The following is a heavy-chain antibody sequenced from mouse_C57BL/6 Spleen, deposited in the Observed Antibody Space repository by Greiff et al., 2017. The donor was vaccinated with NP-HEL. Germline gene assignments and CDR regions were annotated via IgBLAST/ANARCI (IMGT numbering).Heavy chain of an antibody. V-gene: IGHV10-1*01. CDR2: IRSKSNNYAT. CDR3: VRHNYGDYYFDY. Sequence: EVKVVESGGGLVQPKGSLKLSCAASGFSFNTYAMNWVRQAPGKGLEWVARIRSKSNNYATYYADSVKDRFTISRDDSESMLYLQMNNLKTEDTAMYYCVRHNYGDYYFDYWGQGTTLTVSS. J-gene: IGHJ2*01. D-gene: IGHD2-13*01. CDR1: GFSFNTYA.